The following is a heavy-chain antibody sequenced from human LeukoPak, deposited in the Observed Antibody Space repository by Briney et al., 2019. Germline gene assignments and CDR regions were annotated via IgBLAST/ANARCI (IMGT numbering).Heavy chain of an antibody. V-gene: IGHV1-2*02. CDR2: INPNSGGT. CDR3: ARVFGILTGYYFDY. J-gene: IGHJ4*02. CDR1: GYTFTGYY. Sequence: ASVKVSCKASGYTFTGYYIHWVRQAPGQGLEWMGWINPNSGGTNYAQKFQGRVTMTRDTSISTAYMELSRLRSDDTAVYYCARVFGILTGYYFDYWGQGTLVTVSS. D-gene: IGHD3-9*01.